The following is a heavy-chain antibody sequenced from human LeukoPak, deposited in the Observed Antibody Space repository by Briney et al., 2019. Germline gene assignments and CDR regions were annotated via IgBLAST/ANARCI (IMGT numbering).Heavy chain of an antibody. CDR2: IWYDGSNK. Sequence: GGSLRLSCAASGFTFSSYGMHWVRQAPGKGLEWVAVIWYDGSNKYYTDSVKGRFTISRDNSKNTLYLQMNSLRAEDTAVYYCARDGSIAAAGLIDYWGQGTLVTVSS. CDR1: GFTFSSYG. J-gene: IGHJ4*02. CDR3: ARDGSIAAAGLIDY. D-gene: IGHD6-13*01. V-gene: IGHV3-33*01.